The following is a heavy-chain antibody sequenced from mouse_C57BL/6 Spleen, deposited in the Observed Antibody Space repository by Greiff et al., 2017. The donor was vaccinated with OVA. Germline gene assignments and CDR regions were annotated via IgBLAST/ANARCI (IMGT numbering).Heavy chain of an antibody. V-gene: IGHV1-66*01. J-gene: IGHJ1*03. CDR3: ARGHYYGSSYVGYFDV. CDR1: GYSFTSYY. CDR2: IYPGSGNT. D-gene: IGHD1-1*01. Sequence: QVQLKESGPELVKPGASVKISCKASGYSFTSYYIHWVKQRPGQGLEWIGWIYPGSGNTKYNEKFKGKATLTDDTSSSTAYMQLSSLTSEDSAVYYCARGHYYGSSYVGYFDVWGTGTTVTVSS.